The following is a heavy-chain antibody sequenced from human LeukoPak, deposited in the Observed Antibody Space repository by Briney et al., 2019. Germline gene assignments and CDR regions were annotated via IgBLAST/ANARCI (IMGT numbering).Heavy chain of an antibody. CDR2: IIPILGIA. Sequence: SVKVSCKASGGTFSSYAISWVRQAPGQGLDWMGRIIPILGIANYAQKFQGRVPITADKPTSTAYMELSSLRSEDTAVYYCARESNYYDSIGFITWGQGTLVTVSS. CDR1: GGTFSSYA. V-gene: IGHV1-69*04. J-gene: IGHJ4*02. CDR3: ARESNYYDSIGFIT. D-gene: IGHD3-22*01.